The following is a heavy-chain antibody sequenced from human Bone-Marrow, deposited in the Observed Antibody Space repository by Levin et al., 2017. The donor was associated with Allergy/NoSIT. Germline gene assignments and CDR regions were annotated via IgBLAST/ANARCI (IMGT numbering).Heavy chain of an antibody. D-gene: IGHD4-17*01. CDR1: GYTFTSYG. Sequence: ASVKVSCKASGYTFTSYGISWVRQAPGQGLEWMGWISAYNGNTNYAQKLQGRVTMTTDTSTSTAYMELRSLRSDDTAVYYCARYSGTTVTTGYYYYGMDVWGQGTTVTVSS. CDR3: ARYSGTTVTTGYYYYGMDV. V-gene: IGHV1-18*01. J-gene: IGHJ6*02. CDR2: ISAYNGNT.